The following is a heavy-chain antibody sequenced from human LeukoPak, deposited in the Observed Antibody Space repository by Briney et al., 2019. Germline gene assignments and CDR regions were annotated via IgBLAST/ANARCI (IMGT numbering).Heavy chain of an antibody. V-gene: IGHV3-23*01. CDR3: APLSVAGREFDY. CDR2: ISDPHSGSQT. CDR1: GFTFSSYT. D-gene: IGHD6-19*01. J-gene: IGHJ4*02. Sequence: GGSLRLSCAASGFTFSSYTMNWVRQALGQGLEWVSTISDPHSGSQTHYADSVKGRFTISRDDSQNTVYLQMNSLRAEDTAVYYCAPLSVAGREFDYWGQGTLVTVSS.